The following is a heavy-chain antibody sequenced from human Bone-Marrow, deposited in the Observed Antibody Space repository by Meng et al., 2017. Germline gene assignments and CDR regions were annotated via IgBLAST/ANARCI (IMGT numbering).Heavy chain of an antibody. CDR2: INHSGST. D-gene: IGHD4-11*01. CDR1: GGSFSDYY. V-gene: IGHV4-34*01. Sequence: QLQLQQWGAGRFKPSETLSPTCVVSGGSFSDYYWSWIRQPPGKGLEWIGEINHSGSTNYNPSLESRATISVDTSQNNLSLKLSSVTAADSAVYYCARGPTTMAHDFDYWGQGTLVTVSS. J-gene: IGHJ4*02. CDR3: ARGPTTMAHDFDY.